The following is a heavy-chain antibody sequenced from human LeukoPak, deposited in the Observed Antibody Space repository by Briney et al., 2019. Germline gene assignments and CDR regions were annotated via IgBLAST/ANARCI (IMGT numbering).Heavy chain of an antibody. J-gene: IGHJ3*02. CDR1: GGSVTTGGYS. D-gene: IGHD3-22*01. Sequence: SETLSLTCAVSGGSVTTGGYSWSWIRQPPGKGLEWIGYIHHSGGTYYNPSLKSRVTMSIDRSKNQFSLKLTSVTAADTAVYYCATAPEYYFDTSGRAFDIWGQGTMVTVSS. CDR2: IHHSGGT. CDR3: ATAPEYYFDTSGRAFDI. V-gene: IGHV4-30-2*01.